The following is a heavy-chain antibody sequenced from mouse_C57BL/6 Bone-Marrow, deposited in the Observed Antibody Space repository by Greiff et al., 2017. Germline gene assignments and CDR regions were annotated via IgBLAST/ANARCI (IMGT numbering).Heavy chain of an antibody. CDR2: IYPSDSET. D-gene: IGHD2-3*01. V-gene: IGHV1-61*01. CDR1: GYTFTSYW. Sequence: VQLQQPGAELVRPGSSVKLSCKASGYTFTSYWMDWVKQRPGQGLEWIGNIYPSDSETHYNQKFKDKATLTVDKSSSTAYMQLSSLTSEDSAVYFCAPYDGYFYFDYWGQGTTLTVSS. J-gene: IGHJ2*01. CDR3: APYDGYFYFDY.